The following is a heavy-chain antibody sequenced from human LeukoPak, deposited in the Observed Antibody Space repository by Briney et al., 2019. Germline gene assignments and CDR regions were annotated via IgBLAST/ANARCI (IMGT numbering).Heavy chain of an antibody. CDR1: GGSISSYY. J-gene: IGHJ6*04. Sequence: KPSETLSLTCTVSGGSISSYYWNWIRQPPGKGLEWIGYIYYSGSTNYNPSLKSRVTISVDTSKNQFSLKLSSVTAADTAVYYCARDRYSYGHNNYYYYGMDVWGKGTTVTVSS. CDR2: IYYSGST. CDR3: ARDRYSYGHNNYYYYGMDV. D-gene: IGHD5-18*01. V-gene: IGHV4-59*01.